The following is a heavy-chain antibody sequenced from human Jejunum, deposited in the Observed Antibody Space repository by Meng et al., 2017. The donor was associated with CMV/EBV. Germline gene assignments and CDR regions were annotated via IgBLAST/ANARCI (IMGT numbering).Heavy chain of an antibody. J-gene: IGHJ6*02. CDR2: ITNSGSTI. Sequence: NWVPQAAWKGLEWVSYITNSGSTIYYADSVKGRFTISRDNAKNSLYLPMNSLRAEDTAVYYCARYRYCLNGVCYLIPVSYYYGMDVWGQGTTVTVSS. D-gene: IGHD2-8*01. V-gene: IGHV3-48*03. CDR3: ARYRYCLNGVCYLIPVSYYYGMDV.